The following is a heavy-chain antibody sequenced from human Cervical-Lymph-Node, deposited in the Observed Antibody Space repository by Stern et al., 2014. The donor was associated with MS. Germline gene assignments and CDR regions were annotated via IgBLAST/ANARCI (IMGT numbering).Heavy chain of an antibody. D-gene: IGHD2-15*01. CDR1: GGTLTSYV. Sequence: QDQLVESGAEVKKPGSPVKVSCRSSGGTLTSYVINWVRQAPGQGLEWMGGFTPIRGTANYAQRFEGRVTITADESTNTAYMELSSLRSEDTAIYYCATANCSAATCRHYYGMDVWGQGTTVTVSS. CDR2: FTPIRGTA. CDR3: ATANCSAATCRHYYGMDV. V-gene: IGHV1-69*01. J-gene: IGHJ6*02.